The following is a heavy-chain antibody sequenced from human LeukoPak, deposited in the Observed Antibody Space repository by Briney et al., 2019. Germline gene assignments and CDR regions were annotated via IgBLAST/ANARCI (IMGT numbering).Heavy chain of an antibody. CDR3: GRGHRFCSRGNCNSPVDY. D-gene: IGHD2-15*01. Sequence: GGSLRLSCAMSGFTFTNNAMTWVRQAPGKGLEWIATIGGGDVEIHNAYSVKGRFTTSTDNSKKTLFLQSNVLTAEDTAVYYCGRGHRFCSRGNCNSPVDYWGQGNLVTVSS. J-gene: IGHJ4*02. CDR2: IGGGDVEI. V-gene: IGHV3-23*01. CDR1: GFTFTNNA.